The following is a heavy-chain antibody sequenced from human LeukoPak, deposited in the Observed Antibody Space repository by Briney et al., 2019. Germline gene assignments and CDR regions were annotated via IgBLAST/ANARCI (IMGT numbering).Heavy chain of an antibody. J-gene: IGHJ4*02. V-gene: IGHV3-30*04. Sequence: GGSLRLSCAASGFTFSSYTMHWVRQAPGKGLEWLAIIPSDGTNKYYADSVKGRFTISRDNSKNTLYLQMNSLRAEDTAVYYCAKDLSPYYYGSGRYWGQGTLVTVSS. D-gene: IGHD3-10*01. CDR1: GFTFSSYT. CDR2: IPSDGTNK. CDR3: AKDLSPYYYGSGRY.